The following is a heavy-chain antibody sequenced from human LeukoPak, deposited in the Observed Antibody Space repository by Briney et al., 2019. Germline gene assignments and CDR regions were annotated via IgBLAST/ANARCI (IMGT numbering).Heavy chain of an antibody. CDR3: ARGDTQFDY. Sequence: GRSLRLSCAASGFTFSSYGMHWVRQAPGKGLEWLAVIWYDGSNKYYADSVKGRFTISRDNSKNTLYLQMNSLRAEDTAVYYCARGDTQFDYWGQGTLVTVSS. CDR2: IWYDGSNK. CDR1: GFTFSSYG. V-gene: IGHV3-33*01. J-gene: IGHJ4*02.